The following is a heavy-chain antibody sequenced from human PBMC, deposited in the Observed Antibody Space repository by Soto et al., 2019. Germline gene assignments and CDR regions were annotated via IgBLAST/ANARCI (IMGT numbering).Heavy chain of an antibody. D-gene: IGHD4-17*01. CDR2: ISSTSSTI. V-gene: IGHV3-48*01. CDR3: VRYGEPLDWYGMDV. Sequence: PGGSLRLSCVASGFTFTSYSMNWVRQAPGKGLEFVSYISSTSSTIYYADSVKGRFTISRDNAKNSVYLQMNSLRAEDSAVYYCVRYGEPLDWYGMDVWGQGTTVTVSS. CDR1: GFTFTSYS. J-gene: IGHJ6*02.